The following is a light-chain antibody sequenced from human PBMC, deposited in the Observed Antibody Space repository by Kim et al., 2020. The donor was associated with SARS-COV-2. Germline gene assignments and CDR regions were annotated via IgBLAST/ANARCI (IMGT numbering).Light chain of an antibody. J-gene: IGKJ2*01. Sequence: SWAPGETAILSGSAILSVGSYLAWYQQKPGQSPRLLIYDASNRATGIPARFSGSGSGTDFTLTISSLEPEDFAVYYCQQRSNWPRTFGQGTKLEI. CDR2: DAS. CDR3: QQRSNWPRT. CDR1: LSVGSY. V-gene: IGKV3-11*01.